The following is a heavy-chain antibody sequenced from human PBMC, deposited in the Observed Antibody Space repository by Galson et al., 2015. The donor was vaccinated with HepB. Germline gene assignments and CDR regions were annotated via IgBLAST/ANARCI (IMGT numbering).Heavy chain of an antibody. V-gene: IGHV3-30-3*01. J-gene: IGHJ6*02. D-gene: IGHD6-19*01. CDR3: ARDPGIAVAGSNYYYYYGMDV. CDR1: GFTFSSYA. Sequence: SLRLSCAASGFTFSSYAMHWVRQAPGKGLEWVAVISYDGSNKYYADSVKGRFTISRDNSKNTLYLQMNSLRAEDTAVYYCARDPGIAVAGSNYYYYYGMDVWGQGTTVTVSS. CDR2: ISYDGSNK.